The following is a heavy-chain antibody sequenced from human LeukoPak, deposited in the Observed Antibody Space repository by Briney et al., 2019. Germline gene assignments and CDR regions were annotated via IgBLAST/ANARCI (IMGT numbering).Heavy chain of an antibody. CDR2: IYYSGST. CDR1: GGSLSSYY. Sequence: SETLSLTCTVSGGSLSSYYWSWIRQPPGKGLEWIGYIYYSGSTNYNPSLKSRVTISVDTSKNQVSLKLSSVTAADTAVYYCARHTYSSSWYSGAFDIWGQGTMVTVSS. CDR3: ARHTYSSSWYSGAFDI. V-gene: IGHV4-59*08. J-gene: IGHJ3*02. D-gene: IGHD6-13*01.